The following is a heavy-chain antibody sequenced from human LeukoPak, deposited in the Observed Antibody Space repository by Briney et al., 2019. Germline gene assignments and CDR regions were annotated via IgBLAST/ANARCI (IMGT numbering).Heavy chain of an antibody. J-gene: IGHJ4*02. D-gene: IGHD1-26*01. CDR1: GINFNTYA. V-gene: IGHV3-23*01. CDR2: ISGSGLTT. Sequence: GGSLRLSCAASGINFNTYAMHWVRQAPGRGLEWVSAISGSGLTTYYADSVKGRFTISRDNSQNTLYLQMDSLRAEDTAVYYCAKERREQSRDNYFDYWGQGTLVTVSS. CDR3: AKERREQSRDNYFDY.